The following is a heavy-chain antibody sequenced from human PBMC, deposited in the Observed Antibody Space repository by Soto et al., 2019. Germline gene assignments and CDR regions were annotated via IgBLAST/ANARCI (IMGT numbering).Heavy chain of an antibody. J-gene: IGHJ4*03. V-gene: IGHV3-23*01. CDR2: ISDNGGTT. CDR3: VIKTRQLMGYSVY. D-gene: IGHD6-13*01. CDR1: ELSFNNYA. Sequence: GGSLRLSCAAPELSFNNYAMSWVRQALGKGLEWVSSISDNGGTTYYADSVKGRFTISRDNSKNTLYLQMNSLRPEDTAVYFCVIKTRQLMGYSVYCYQGTL.